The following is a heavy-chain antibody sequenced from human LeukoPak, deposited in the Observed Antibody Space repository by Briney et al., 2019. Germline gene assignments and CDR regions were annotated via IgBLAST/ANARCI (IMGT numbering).Heavy chain of an antibody. CDR3: ARAATVVTSRGYYGMDV. D-gene: IGHD4-23*01. CDR1: GFMFSNSW. J-gene: IGHJ6*02. Sequence: GGSLRLSCAASGFMFSNSWMTWVRQAPGKGLEWVANINQNGGEKEYVDSVKGRFTISRDNAKNTMYLQMNSLRAEDTAVYYCARAATVVTSRGYYGMDVWGQGTTVTVSS. V-gene: IGHV3-7*02. CDR2: INQNGGEK.